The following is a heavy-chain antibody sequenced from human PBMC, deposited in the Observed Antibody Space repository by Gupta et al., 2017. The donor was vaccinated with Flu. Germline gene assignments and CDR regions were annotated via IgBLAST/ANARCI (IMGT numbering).Heavy chain of an antibody. CDR1: GYRFTSYG. J-gene: IGHJ4*02. V-gene: IGHV1-18*01. D-gene: IGHD2/OR15-2a*01. Sequence: QVQLVQSGTEVKKPGASVKVSCKASGYRFTSYGISWVRQAPGQGLEWVGWISAYNRNTNYAQKLQGRVTMTTDTSTSTAYMELRSLRSDDTAVYYCARDSVSNSCYDVDYWGQGTLVTVSS. CDR2: ISAYNRNT. CDR3: ARDSVSNSCYDVDY.